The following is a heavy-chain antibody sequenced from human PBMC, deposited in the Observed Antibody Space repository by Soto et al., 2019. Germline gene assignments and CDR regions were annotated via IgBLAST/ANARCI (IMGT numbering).Heavy chain of an antibody. Sequence: QVQLVESGGGVVQPGRSLRLSCAASGFTFSSYGMHWVRQAPGKGLEWVAVISYDGSNKYYADSVKGRFTISRDNSKNTLYLQMNSLRAEDTAVYYCAKPKNNQRWQKNYSGMDVWGQGTTVTVSS. D-gene: IGHD1-1*01. CDR1: GFTFSSYG. V-gene: IGHV3-30*18. CDR3: AKPKNNQRWQKNYSGMDV. J-gene: IGHJ6*02. CDR2: ISYDGSNK.